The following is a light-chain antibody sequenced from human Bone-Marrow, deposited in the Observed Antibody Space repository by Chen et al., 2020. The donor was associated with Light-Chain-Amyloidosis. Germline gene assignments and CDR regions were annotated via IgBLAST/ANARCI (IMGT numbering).Light chain of an antibody. CDR2: RY. CDR1: QAVGSD. V-gene: IGKV3-15*01. J-gene: IGKJ4*01. CDR3: QQWGDWPLT. Sequence: EIVMTQSPAILSVSPGERATLSCRASQAVGSDLGWYQQKPGQPPRLLMYRYTRATDVPARFSGSGSGTDFTLTISSLQSEDFAVYYCQQWGDWPLTFGGGTKVEIK.